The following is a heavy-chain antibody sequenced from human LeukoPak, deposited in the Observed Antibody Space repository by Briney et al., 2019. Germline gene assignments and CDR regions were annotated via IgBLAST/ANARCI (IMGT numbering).Heavy chain of an antibody. CDR1: GYTFTSYD. CDR3: ARGGVAYCGGDCSPIWFDP. J-gene: IGHJ5*02. Sequence: ASVKVSCKASGYTFTSYDINWVRQATGQGLEWMGWMNPNSGNTGYAQKFQGRVTITRNTSISTAYMELSSPRSEDTAVYYCARGGVAYCGGDCSPIWFDPWGQGTLVTVSS. V-gene: IGHV1-8*03. D-gene: IGHD2-21*01. CDR2: MNPNSGNT.